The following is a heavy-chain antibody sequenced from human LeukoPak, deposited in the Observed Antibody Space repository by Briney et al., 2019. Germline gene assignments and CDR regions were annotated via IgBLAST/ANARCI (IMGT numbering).Heavy chain of an antibody. CDR3: ATVGSGYQPFDY. Sequence: SETLSPTCTVSGGSISSYYWSWIRQPPGKGLEWIGYIYYSGGTNYNPSLKSRVTLSVDTSKNQFSLKLSSVTAADTAVYYCATVGSGYQPFDYWGQGTLVTVSS. CDR1: GGSISSYY. V-gene: IGHV4-59*01. J-gene: IGHJ4*02. D-gene: IGHD6-25*01. CDR2: IYYSGGT.